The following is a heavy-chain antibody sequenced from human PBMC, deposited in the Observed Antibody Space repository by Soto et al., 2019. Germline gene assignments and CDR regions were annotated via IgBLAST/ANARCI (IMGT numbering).Heavy chain of an antibody. V-gene: IGHV4-30-2*01. CDR2: IYDSGFT. J-gene: IGHJ6*02. CDR3: ARAHYGDFGYGMDV. Sequence: QLQLQESGSGLVKPSQTLSLTCAVSGGSISSGGYSWSWIRQPPGKGLEWIGYIYDSGFTYYNPSLKSRVTMSVDRSKNQCSLKLSSVTAADTAVYYCARAHYGDFGYGMDVWGQGTTVTVSS. CDR1: GGSISSGGYS. D-gene: IGHD4-17*01.